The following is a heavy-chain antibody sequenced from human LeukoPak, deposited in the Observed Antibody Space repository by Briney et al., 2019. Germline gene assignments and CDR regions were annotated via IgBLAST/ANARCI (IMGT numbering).Heavy chain of an antibody. CDR2: INYRGTT. V-gene: IGHV4-59*08. CDR1: GGSISTYY. J-gene: IGHJ4*02. Sequence: SETLSLTCTVSGGSISTYYWSWIRQPPGKGLEYIGYINYRGTTDSNPSLKSRVTISVNTSKNQFSLRLTSVTAADTAFYYCARHELPGMAVSAGFDYWGQGTLVTVSS. CDR3: ARHELPGMAVSAGFDY. D-gene: IGHD6-19*01.